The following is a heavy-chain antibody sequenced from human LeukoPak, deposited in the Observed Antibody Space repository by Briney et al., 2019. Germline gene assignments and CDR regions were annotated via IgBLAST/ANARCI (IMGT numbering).Heavy chain of an antibody. CDR3: ARGGRDGYNLFDY. J-gene: IGHJ4*02. CDR2: ISSSSSYI. V-gene: IGHV3-21*01. Sequence: GGSLRLSCAASGFTFSSYSMNWVRQAPGKGLEWVSSISSSSSYIYYADSVKGRFTISRDNAKNSLDLQMNSLTAEDTAVYYCARGGRDGYNLFDYWGQGTLVTVSS. CDR1: GFTFSSYS. D-gene: IGHD5-24*01.